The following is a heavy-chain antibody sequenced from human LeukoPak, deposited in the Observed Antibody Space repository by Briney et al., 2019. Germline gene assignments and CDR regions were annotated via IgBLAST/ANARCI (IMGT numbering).Heavy chain of an antibody. D-gene: IGHD6-13*01. V-gene: IGHV3-7*01. CDR3: ASHEGSNLYAGVYFQH. CDR1: GFIFKKYW. J-gene: IGHJ1*01. CDR2: IKEDGSET. Sequence: GGSLRLSCAASGFIFKKYWMNWDRQVPGKGLECLANIKEDGSETYYADSVKGRFTISGDNAKDSLFLQMNSLRVEDTAVYYCASHEGSNLYAGVYFQHWGQGTLVTVSS.